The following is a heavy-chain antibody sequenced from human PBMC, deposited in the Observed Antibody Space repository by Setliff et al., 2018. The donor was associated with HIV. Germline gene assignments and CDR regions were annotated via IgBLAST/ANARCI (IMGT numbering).Heavy chain of an antibody. CDR2: ISAYNGNT. D-gene: IGHD3-16*02. CDR1: GYTFTSYG. V-gene: IGHV1-18*01. Sequence: GASVKVSCKASGYTFTSYGISWVRQAPGQGLEWMGWISAYNGNTNYAQKLQGRVTMTTDTSTSTAYMELRSLRSDDTSVYYCARDRIPKRGYTYREPDFDSWGQGTLVTVSS. CDR3: ARDRIPKRGYTYREPDFDS. J-gene: IGHJ4*02.